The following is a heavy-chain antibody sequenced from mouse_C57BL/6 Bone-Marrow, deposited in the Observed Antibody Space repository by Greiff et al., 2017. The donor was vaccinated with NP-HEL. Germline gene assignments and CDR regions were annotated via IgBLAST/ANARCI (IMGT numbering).Heavy chain of an antibody. CDR3: ARSILRFAY. V-gene: IGHV1-7*01. D-gene: IGHD1-2*01. Sequence: QVQLQQSGAELAKPGASVKLSCKASGYTFTSYWMHWVKQRPGQGLEWIGYINPSSGYTKYNQKFKDKATLTADQSSSTAYMHLSSLTYEDSAVYYCARSILRFAYWGQGTLVTVSA. CDR1: GYTFTSYW. CDR2: INPSSGYT. J-gene: IGHJ3*01.